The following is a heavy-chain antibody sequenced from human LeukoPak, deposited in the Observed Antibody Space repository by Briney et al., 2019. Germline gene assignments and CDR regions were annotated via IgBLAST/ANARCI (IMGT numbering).Heavy chain of an antibody. Sequence: SETLSLTCTVSGGSISSHYWSWIRQPPGKGLEWIGYIYYSGSTNYNPSLKSRVTISVDTSKNQFSLKLSSVTAADTAVYYCARTWQLSSFDYWGQGTLVTVSS. J-gene: IGHJ4*02. CDR3: ARTWQLSSFDY. CDR1: GGSISSHY. V-gene: IGHV4-59*11. CDR2: IYYSGST. D-gene: IGHD2-15*01.